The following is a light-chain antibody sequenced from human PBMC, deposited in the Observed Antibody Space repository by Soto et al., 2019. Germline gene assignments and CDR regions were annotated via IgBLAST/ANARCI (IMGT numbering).Light chain of an antibody. J-gene: IGKJ1*01. CDR2: GAS. CDR1: QSVSSNY. V-gene: IGKV3-20*01. CDR3: QHYGSPPWT. Sequence: SPGTLSLYKGERATLSCRASQSVSSNYLAWYQQKPGQAPRLLIYGASSRATGIPDRFSGSGSGTDFTLTISRLEPEDFAVYYCQHYGSPPWTFGQGTKVDIK.